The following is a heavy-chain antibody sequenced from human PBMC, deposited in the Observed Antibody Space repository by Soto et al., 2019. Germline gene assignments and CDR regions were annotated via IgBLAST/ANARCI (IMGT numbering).Heavy chain of an antibody. J-gene: IGHJ2*01. Sequence: GGSLRLSCAASGYSFSTYSMHWVRQAPGKGLEWVSPISSDSDYIYYPDSVKGRFTISRDNAKNSLYLQMNSLRAEDTAVYYCARDRNAAWYFDLWGRGTQVTVSS. CDR3: ARDRNAAWYFDL. CDR2: ISSDSDYI. V-gene: IGHV3-21*01. D-gene: IGHD2-15*01. CDR1: GYSFSTYS.